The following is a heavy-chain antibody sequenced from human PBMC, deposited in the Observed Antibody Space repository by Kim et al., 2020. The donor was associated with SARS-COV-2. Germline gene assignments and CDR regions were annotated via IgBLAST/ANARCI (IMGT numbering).Heavy chain of an antibody. CDR1: GFTFSNYW. D-gene: IGHD1-7*01. CDR3: AREWNCAY. J-gene: IGHJ4*02. Sequence: GGSLRLSCAASGFTFSNYWMTWVRQAPGKGLEWVANIKQDGSEKYYVDSVKDRFTISRDNAKNSLYLQMDILRAEDTAVYYCAREWNCAYWGQGTLVTVSS. CDR2: IKQDGSEK. V-gene: IGHV3-7*03.